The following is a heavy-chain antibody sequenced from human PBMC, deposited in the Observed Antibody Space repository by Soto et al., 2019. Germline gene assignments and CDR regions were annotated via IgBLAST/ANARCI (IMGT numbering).Heavy chain of an antibody. D-gene: IGHD3-3*01. V-gene: IGHV3-73*01. CDR2: IRSKGNNYAT. J-gene: IGHJ6*03. Sequence: EVQLVESGGGLVQPGGSLKLSCAASGFTFSGSAMHWVRQASGKGLEWVGRIRSKGNNYATAYGASLKGRFNISRDDSKNTAYLQMNSLNNEDTAVYYCSRQASDFWSGKPQYYMDVWGKGTTVTVSS. CDR1: GFTFSGSA. CDR3: SRQASDFWSGKPQYYMDV.